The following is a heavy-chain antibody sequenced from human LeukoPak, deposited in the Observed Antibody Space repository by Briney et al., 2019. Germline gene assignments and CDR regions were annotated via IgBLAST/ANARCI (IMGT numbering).Heavy chain of an antibody. V-gene: IGHV1-24*01. Sequence: SAKLSCKVSGYTIIALSMQWVRQAPGHGLEWMGGFDPEDRKTIYAQRFQGRVAMTEDTSTDTAYMELSSLRSEDTAVYYCATPSPVLVAIGPTYYYMDVWGKGTTVTVSS. CDR2: FDPEDRKT. CDR1: GYTIIALS. J-gene: IGHJ6*03. D-gene: IGHD2-2*01. CDR3: ATPSPVLVAIGPTYYYMDV.